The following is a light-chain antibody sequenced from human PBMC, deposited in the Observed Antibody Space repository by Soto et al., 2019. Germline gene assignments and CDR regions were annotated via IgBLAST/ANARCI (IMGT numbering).Light chain of an antibody. J-gene: IGKJ2*01. V-gene: IGKV3-15*01. CDR2: GAS. CDR3: QQYNNWPRT. CDR1: QSVSST. Sequence: EIVMTQSPATLSVSPGERATLSCRASQSVSSTLAWYQQKPGQAPRLILYGASTRATGIPARFSGSGSGTEFTLTISSLQSEDFAVYYCQQYNNWPRTFGQGTKLEIK.